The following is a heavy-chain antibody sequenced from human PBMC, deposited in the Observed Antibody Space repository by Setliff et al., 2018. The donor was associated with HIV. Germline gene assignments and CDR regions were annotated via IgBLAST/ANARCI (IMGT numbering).Heavy chain of an antibody. V-gene: IGHV4-39*01. Sequence: ETLSLTCTVSGGSISSSSYYWGWIRQPPGKGLEWIGSIYYSGSTYYNPYLKSRVTISVDTSKNQFSLKLSSVTAADTAVYYCARHNTGYSYGYDYYYYYMDVWGKGTTVTVSS. CDR1: GGSISSSSYY. J-gene: IGHJ6*03. D-gene: IGHD5-18*01. CDR2: IYYSGST. CDR3: ARHNTGYSYGYDYYYYYMDV.